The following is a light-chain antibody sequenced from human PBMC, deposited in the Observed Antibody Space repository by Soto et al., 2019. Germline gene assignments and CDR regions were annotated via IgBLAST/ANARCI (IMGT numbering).Light chain of an antibody. J-gene: IGLJ3*02. Sequence: QLVLTQSSSASASLGSSVKLTCTLSSGHSSYIIAWHQQPPGKAPRYLMKLEGSGSYNTGSGVPDRFSGSSSGAHRYLTISNLRFEDEADYYCEIWDSNSWVFGGGTKLTVL. CDR2: LEGSGSY. V-gene: IGLV4-60*02. CDR3: EIWDSNSWV. CDR1: SGHSSYI.